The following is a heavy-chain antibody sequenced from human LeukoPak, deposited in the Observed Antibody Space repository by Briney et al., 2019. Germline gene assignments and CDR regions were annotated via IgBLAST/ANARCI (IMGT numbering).Heavy chain of an antibody. CDR1: GFTVSSNY. J-gene: IGHJ4*02. CDR3: AREAREQWLVLGLDY. CDR2: IYSGGST. Sequence: GGSLRLSCAASGFTVSSNYMSWVRQAPGKGLEWVSVIYSGGSTYYADSVKGRFTISRDNSKNTLYLQMNSLRAEDTAVYYCAREAREQWLVLGLDYWGQGTLVTASS. D-gene: IGHD6-19*01. V-gene: IGHV3-53*01.